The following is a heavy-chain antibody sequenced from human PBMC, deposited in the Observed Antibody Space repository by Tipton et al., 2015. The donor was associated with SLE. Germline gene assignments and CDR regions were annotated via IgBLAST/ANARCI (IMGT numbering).Heavy chain of an antibody. CDR2: INYLGAT. J-gene: IGHJ6*02. CDR3: ARGDYPYGMDV. D-gene: IGHD4/OR15-4a*01. CDR1: DGSFSGYY. V-gene: IGHV4-34*01. Sequence: GLVKPSETLSLTCGLFDGSFSGYYWSWIRQTPEKGLEWIGDINYLGATDYNPSLKSGVTISIDTSKSQFSLKVSSMTAADTAVYYCARGDYPYGMDVWGQGTTVTVS.